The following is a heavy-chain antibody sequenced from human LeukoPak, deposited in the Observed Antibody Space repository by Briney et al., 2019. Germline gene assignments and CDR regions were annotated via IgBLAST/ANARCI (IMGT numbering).Heavy chain of an antibody. J-gene: IGHJ4*02. CDR3: AKAQGAWYYFDS. CDR2: FTTGANYT. Sequence: GGSLRLSCAASGFTVSSFAMSWVRQAPGKRLEWVSVFTTGANYTYYADSVKGRFTMTRDNSKNTIFLQLNNVRADDTAVYFCAKAQGAWYYFDSWGQGTLVTVSS. CDR1: GFTVSSFA. D-gene: IGHD6-13*01. V-gene: IGHV3-23*03.